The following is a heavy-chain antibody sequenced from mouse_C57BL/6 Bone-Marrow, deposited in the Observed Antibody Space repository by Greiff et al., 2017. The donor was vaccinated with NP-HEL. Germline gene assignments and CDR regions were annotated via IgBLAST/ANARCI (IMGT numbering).Heavy chain of an antibody. CDR1: GFTFSDYG. D-gene: IGHD2-4*01. V-gene: IGHV5-17*01. CDR3: ARYYDYEGY. CDR2: ISSGSSTI. Sequence: DVHLVESGGGLVKPGGSLKLSCAASGFTFSDYGMHWVRQAPEKGLEWVAYISSGSSTIYYADTVKGRFTISRDNAKNTLFLQMTSLRSEDTAMYYCARYYDYEGYWGQGTTLTVSS. J-gene: IGHJ2*01.